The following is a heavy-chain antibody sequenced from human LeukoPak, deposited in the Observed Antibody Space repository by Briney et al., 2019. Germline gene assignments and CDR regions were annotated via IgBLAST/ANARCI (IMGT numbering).Heavy chain of an antibody. D-gene: IGHD1-1*01. J-gene: IGHJ4*02. Sequence: GGSLRLSCAASGFTFSTYWMHWVRQAPGKGLVWVSRMNNDGSIRDYADSVKGRLTISRDNAKNTLYLQMNSLRVEDTAVYYCARDQLEPSRWFDYWGQGTLVTVSS. CDR2: MNNDGSIR. V-gene: IGHV3-74*01. CDR3: ARDQLEPSRWFDY. CDR1: GFTFSTYW.